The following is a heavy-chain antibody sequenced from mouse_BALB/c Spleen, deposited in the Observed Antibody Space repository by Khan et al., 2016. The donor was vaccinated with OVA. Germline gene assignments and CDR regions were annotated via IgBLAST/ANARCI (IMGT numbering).Heavy chain of an antibody. V-gene: IGHV3-2*02. D-gene: IGHD2-2*01. CDR1: GYSITSDFA. CDR2: ISFSGST. CDR3: IRSVYYAYAYAMDY. J-gene: IGHJ4*01. Sequence: EVQLQESGPGLVKPSQSLSLTCTVTGYSITSDFAWNWVRQFPGNKLEWMGYISFSGSTSYDPSLKSRLSITRDTSKNQFFLQLSSVTTEDTATYCCIRSVYYAYAYAMDYWGQGTSVTVSS.